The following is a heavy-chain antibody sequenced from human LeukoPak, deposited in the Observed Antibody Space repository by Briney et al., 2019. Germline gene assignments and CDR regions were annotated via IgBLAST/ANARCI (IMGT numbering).Heavy chain of an antibody. D-gene: IGHD1-26*01. CDR3: AKGISGSYSHAFDY. CDR2: ISWNSGSI. CDR1: GFTFDDYA. Sequence: PGRSLRLSCAASGFTFDDYAMHWVRQAPGKGLEWVSGISWNSGSIGYADSVRGRFTISRDNAKNSLYLQMNSLRAEDMALYYCAKGISGSYSHAFDYWGQGTLVTVSS. J-gene: IGHJ4*02. V-gene: IGHV3-9*03.